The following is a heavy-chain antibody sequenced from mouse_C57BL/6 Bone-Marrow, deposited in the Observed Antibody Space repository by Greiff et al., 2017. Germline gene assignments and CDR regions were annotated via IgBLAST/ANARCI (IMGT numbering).Heavy chain of an antibody. Sequence: VKLQQSGAELVKPGASVKISCKASGYAFSSYWMNWVKQRPGKGLEWIGQIYPGDGDTNYNGKFKGKATLTADKSSSTAYMQLSSLTSEDSAVYFCARVDCEGGAFAYWGQGTLVTVSA. CDR2: IYPGDGDT. J-gene: IGHJ3*01. V-gene: IGHV1-80*01. CDR1: GYAFSSYW. CDR3: ARVDCEGGAFAY.